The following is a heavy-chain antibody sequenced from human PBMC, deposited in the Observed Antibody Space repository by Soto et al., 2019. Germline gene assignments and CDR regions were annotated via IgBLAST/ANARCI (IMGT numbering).Heavy chain of an antibody. Sequence: GGSLRLSCAASGFTFTWYSMNWVRQAPGKGLEWVSSISSTTNYIYYGDSMKGRFTISRDNAKNSLYLEMNSLRAEDTAVYYCARESEDLTSNFDYWGQGTLVTVSS. V-gene: IGHV3-21*06. CDR1: GFTFTWYS. CDR2: ISSTTNYI. CDR3: ARESEDLTSNFDY. J-gene: IGHJ4*02.